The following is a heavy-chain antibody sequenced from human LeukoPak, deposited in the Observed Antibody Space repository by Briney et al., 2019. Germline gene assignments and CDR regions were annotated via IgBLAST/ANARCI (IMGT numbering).Heavy chain of an antibody. J-gene: IGHJ6*03. Sequence: SETLSLTCAVSGGSIDSSSYYWGWIRQPPGKGLEWIGSIFRTGSTYYSASLKSRVTMSVDTSKNQFSLKLSSVTAADTAVYYCARGSGSYYYYYYMDVWGKGTTVTISS. CDR2: IFRTGST. V-gene: IGHV4-39*07. D-gene: IGHD1-26*01. CDR1: GGSIDSSSYY. CDR3: ARGSGSYYYYYYMDV.